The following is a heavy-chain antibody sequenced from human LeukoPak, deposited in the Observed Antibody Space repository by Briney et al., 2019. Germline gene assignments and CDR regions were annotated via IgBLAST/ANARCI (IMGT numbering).Heavy chain of an antibody. CDR3: ARDRERYCSSTSCYHYYYYGMDV. CDR2: ISYHGSNT. CDR1: GFTFSSFA. J-gene: IGHJ6*02. Sequence: GGSLRLSCAASGFTFSSFAMHWVRQAPGRGLEWVAAISYHGSNTYYADSVKGRFTISRDNSKNTLYLQMNSLRAEDTAVYYCARDRERYCSSTSCYHYYYYGMDVWGQGTTVTVSS. V-gene: IGHV3-30*04. D-gene: IGHD2-2*01.